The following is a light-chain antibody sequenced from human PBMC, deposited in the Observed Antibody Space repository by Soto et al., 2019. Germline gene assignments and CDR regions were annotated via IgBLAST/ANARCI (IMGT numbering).Light chain of an antibody. J-gene: IGKJ5*01. CDR3: QQYGGSPRIT. CDR1: QSLNSK. V-gene: IGKV3-15*01. Sequence: EIFMTQSPSTLSVSPVQIATLSCRASQSLNSKLAWYQQKPGQAPRLLIYGVSTRATGIPARFSGSGSGTEFTLIINRLEPEDVAIYYCQQYGGSPRITFGQGTRLEIK. CDR2: GVS.